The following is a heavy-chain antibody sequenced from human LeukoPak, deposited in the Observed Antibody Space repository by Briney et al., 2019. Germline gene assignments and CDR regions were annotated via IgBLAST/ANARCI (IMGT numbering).Heavy chain of an antibody. CDR2: ITTSGTYI. CDR1: GFTFTRFN. V-gene: IGHV3-21*04. J-gene: IGHJ6*02. CDR3: ARYCVSTNCDVSSHYGMDV. Sequence: GGSLRLSCAASGFTFTRFNMNWVRQAPGKGLELVSSITTSGTYIYYADSVKGRFTISRDNAKNSLYLQMNSLRAEDTAEYYCARYCVSTNCDVSSHYGMDVWGQGTTVTVSS. D-gene: IGHD2-2*01.